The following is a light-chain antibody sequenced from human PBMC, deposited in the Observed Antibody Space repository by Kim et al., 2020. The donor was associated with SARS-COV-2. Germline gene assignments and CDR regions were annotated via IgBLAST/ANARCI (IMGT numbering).Light chain of an antibody. CDR2: KNN. CDR3: AAWDDSLSGVV. Sequence: GQRVTISCSGSRSNIGSYYVYWYQHLPQTAPKFLIYKNNQRPSGVPDRFSGSKSGTSASLAISGLRSEDEGDYYCAAWDDSLSGVVFGGGTQLTVL. CDR1: RSNIGSYY. J-gene: IGLJ2*01. V-gene: IGLV1-47*01.